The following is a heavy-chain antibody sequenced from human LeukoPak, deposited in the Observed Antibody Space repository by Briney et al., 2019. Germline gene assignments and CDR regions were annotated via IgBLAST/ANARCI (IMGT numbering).Heavy chain of an antibody. Sequence: SQTLSLTCTVTGGSIISGCYYSSGIRQHPGKGLEWNGYIYYSGSTYYNPSLKSRVTISVDPSKNQFSLKVSSVTAAVLSVYNCARVKGSGDCHDYWGQGTLVTVSS. D-gene: IGHD2-21*02. CDR1: GGSIISGCYY. J-gene: IGHJ4*02. CDR2: IYYSGST. V-gene: IGHV4-31*03. CDR3: ARVKGSGDCHDY.